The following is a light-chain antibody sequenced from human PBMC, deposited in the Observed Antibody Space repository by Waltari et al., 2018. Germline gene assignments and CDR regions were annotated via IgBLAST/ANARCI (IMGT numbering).Light chain of an antibody. Sequence: DIQMTQSPSPLSASIGDRVSITCRASQSIIIYLSWYQQKPGKAPKLLIYAASSLQSGVPSRFSGSGSGTDFTLTISSLQPEDFATYYCQQSYSAPTFGQGTKVEIK. CDR1: QSIIIY. CDR3: QQSYSAPT. J-gene: IGKJ1*01. CDR2: AAS. V-gene: IGKV1-39*01.